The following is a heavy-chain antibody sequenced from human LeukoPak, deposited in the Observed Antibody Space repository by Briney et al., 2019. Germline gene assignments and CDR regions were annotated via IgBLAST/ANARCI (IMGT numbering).Heavy chain of an antibody. Sequence: PGVSLRLSCAASGFTVSAYAMAWVRQAPGKGLEWVSTIYDDNTYYADSVKGRFAISTDNSKNTLYLQMNSLRVEDTAVYFCAKVKWKLIGYFDYWGQGTLVTVSS. V-gene: IGHV3-23*01. D-gene: IGHD1-20*01. CDR1: GFTVSAYA. CDR2: IYDDNT. J-gene: IGHJ4*02. CDR3: AKVKWKLIGYFDY.